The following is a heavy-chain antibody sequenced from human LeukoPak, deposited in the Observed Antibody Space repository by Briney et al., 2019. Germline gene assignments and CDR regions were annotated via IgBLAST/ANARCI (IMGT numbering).Heavy chain of an antibody. V-gene: IGHV1-69*13. J-gene: IGHJ3*02. D-gene: IGHD3-10*01. Sequence: ASVKVSCKASGGTFSTYAISCVRQAPGQGLEWMGGIIPIFGTANYAQKFQGRVTITADESTSTAYMELSSLRSEDTAVYYCARDRLSLVRGDYAFDIWGQGTMVTVSS. CDR3: ARDRLSLVRGDYAFDI. CDR2: IIPIFGTA. CDR1: GGTFSTYA.